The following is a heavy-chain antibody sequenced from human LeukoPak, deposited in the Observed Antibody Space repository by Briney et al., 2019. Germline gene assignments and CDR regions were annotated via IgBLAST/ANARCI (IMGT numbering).Heavy chain of an antibody. CDR1: GGTFSSYA. V-gene: IGHV1-69*01. CDR3: ARDRRGYFDY. J-gene: IGHJ4*02. CDR2: IIPIFGTA. Sequence: SVKVSCKASGGTFSSYAISWVREAPGQGLEWMGGIIPIFGTANYAQKFQGRVTITADDSTSTTYMKLSSLGADDSAGDYCARDRRGYFDYWGQGTLVTVSS.